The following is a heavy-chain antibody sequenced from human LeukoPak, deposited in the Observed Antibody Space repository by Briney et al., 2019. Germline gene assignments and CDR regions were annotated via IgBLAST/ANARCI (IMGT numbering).Heavy chain of an antibody. Sequence: GRSLRLSCAASGFTFDDYAMHWVRHAPGKGLEWVSGISWNSGSIGYADSVKGRFTISRDNAKNSLYLQMNSLRAEDTALYYCAKDIAGAVAGNFDYWGQGTLVTVSS. CDR1: GFTFDDYA. CDR2: ISWNSGSI. V-gene: IGHV3-9*01. CDR3: AKDIAGAVAGNFDY. D-gene: IGHD6-19*01. J-gene: IGHJ4*02.